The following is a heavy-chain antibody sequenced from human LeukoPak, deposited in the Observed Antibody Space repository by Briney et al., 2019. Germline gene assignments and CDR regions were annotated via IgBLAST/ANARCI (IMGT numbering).Heavy chain of an antibody. CDR1: GYTFSGYF. J-gene: IGHJ4*02. V-gene: IGHV1-2*06. CDR3: ARDLSSTPTWELDY. D-gene: IGHD1-26*01. CDR2: INADSGGP. Sequence: GASVKVFCKASGYTFSGYFIHWVRQAAGQRLEWMGRINADSGGPEYPPNFQGRVTMTRDTSTRTASMELSRLTSDDTAVYYCARDLSSTPTWELDYWGQGTLVTVSS.